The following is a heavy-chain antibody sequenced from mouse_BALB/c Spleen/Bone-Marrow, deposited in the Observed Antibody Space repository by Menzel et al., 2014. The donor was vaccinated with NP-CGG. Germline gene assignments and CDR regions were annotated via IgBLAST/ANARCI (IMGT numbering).Heavy chain of an antibody. V-gene: IGHV1-82*01. J-gene: IGHJ4*01. CDR2: IYPGDGDT. Sequence: QVQLQQSGPELVKPGASVKISRKASDYAFSTSWMNWVKRRPGQGLEWIGRIYPGDGDTYYNGKFKGKATLTADKSSSTAYMQLSSLTSVDSAVYFCARSDGYRAMDYWGQGTSVAVSS. CDR1: DYAFSTSW. D-gene: IGHD2-3*01. CDR3: ARSDGYRAMDY.